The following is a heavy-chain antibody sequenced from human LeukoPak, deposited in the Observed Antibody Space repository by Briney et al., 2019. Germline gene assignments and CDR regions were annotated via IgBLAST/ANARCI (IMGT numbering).Heavy chain of an antibody. V-gene: IGHV3-7*03. CDR1: GFTFSSYG. J-gene: IGHJ4*02. CDR2: IKQDGSEK. Sequence: GRSLRLSCAASGFTFSSYGMHWVRQAPGKGLEWVANIKQDGSEKYYVDSVKGRFTISRDNSKNTLYLQMNSLTAEDTAVYYCANYLTTLAYFDYWGQGTVVTVSS. CDR3: ANYLTTLAYFDY. D-gene: IGHD4/OR15-4a*01.